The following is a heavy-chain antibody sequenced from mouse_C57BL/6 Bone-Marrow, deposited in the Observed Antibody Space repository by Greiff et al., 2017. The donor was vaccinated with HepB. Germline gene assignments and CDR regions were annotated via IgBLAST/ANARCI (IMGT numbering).Heavy chain of an antibody. J-gene: IGHJ1*03. Sequence: VQLQQPGTELVKPGASVKLSCKASGYTFTSYYMHWVKQRTEQGLEWIGRIDPEDGETKYAPKFQGKATITADTSSNTAYLQLSSLTSEDTAVYYCAREDYYGSSSSYWYFDVWGTGTTVTVSS. CDR2: IDPEDGET. CDR3: AREDYYGSSSSYWYFDV. V-gene: IGHV14-2*01. CDR1: GYTFTSYY. D-gene: IGHD1-1*01.